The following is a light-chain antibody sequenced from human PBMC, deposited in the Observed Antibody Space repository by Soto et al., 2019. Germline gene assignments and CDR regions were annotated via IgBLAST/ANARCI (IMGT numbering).Light chain of an antibody. V-gene: IGKV3-20*01. CDR1: QSVSSGY. CDR2: GAS. CDR3: QKYGSPLWG. J-gene: IGKJ1*01. Sequence: EIVLTQSPGTLSLSPGERATLSCRASQSVSSGYLAWYQQKPGQATRLLIYGASSKATGIPDRCSGSGSGTDLTITISRRAPEDFAVYYCQKYGSPLWGFGQGTKVEIK.